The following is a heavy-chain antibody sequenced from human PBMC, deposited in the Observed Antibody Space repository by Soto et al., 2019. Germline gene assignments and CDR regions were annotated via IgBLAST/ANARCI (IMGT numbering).Heavy chain of an antibody. J-gene: IGHJ4*02. Sequence: PSETLSLTCTVSGGSISSYYWSWIRQPPGKGLEWIGYIYYSGSTNYNPSLKSRVTISVDTSKNQFSLKLSSVTAADTAVYYCAREEKDYGGNSAFDYWGQGTLVTVSS. D-gene: IGHD4-17*01. V-gene: IGHV4-59*01. CDR2: IYYSGST. CDR3: AREEKDYGGNSAFDY. CDR1: GGSISSYY.